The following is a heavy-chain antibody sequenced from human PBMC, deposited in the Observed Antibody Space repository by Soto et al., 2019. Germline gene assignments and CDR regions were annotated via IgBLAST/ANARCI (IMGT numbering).Heavy chain of an antibody. CDR3: ARDPGYSSSWSYLHYYYGMDV. J-gene: IGHJ6*02. V-gene: IGHV3-66*01. CDR2: IYSGGST. CDR1: GFTVSSNY. Sequence: PGGSLRLSCAASGFTVSSNYMSWVRQAPGKRLEWVSVIYSGGSTYYADSVKGRFTISRDNSKNTLYLQMNSLRAEDTAVYYCARDPGYSSSWSYLHYYYGMDVWGQGTTVTVSS. D-gene: IGHD6-13*01.